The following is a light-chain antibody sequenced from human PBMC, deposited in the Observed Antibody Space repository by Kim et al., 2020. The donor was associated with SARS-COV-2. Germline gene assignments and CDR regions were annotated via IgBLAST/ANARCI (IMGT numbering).Light chain of an antibody. V-gene: IGLV2-14*03. CDR2: DVN. CDR3: SSYTIISTWV. J-gene: IGLJ3*02. CDR1: SSDIGDYRF. Sequence: QSALTQPASVSGSPGQSITISCAGTSSDIGDYRFVSWYQHHPDKAPKLIIYDVNKRPSGVSDRFSGSKSANAASLTISGLQVEDEADYYCSSYTIISTWVFGGGTQLTVL.